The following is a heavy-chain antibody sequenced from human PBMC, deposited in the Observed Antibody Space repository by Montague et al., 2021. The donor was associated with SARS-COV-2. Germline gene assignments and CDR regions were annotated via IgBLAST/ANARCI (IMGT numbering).Heavy chain of an antibody. V-gene: IGHV3-48*03. Sequence: SLRLSCAASGFTFSNYDMNWVRQAPGKGPEWISYISTSAYTTSYAASVKGRFTISRDNGKNSLYLQMNSLRVEDTAVYYCTRDYRSIVGDGLDIWGQGTMVTVSS. J-gene: IGHJ3*02. CDR3: TRDYRSIVGDGLDI. CDR1: GFTFSNYD. CDR2: ISTSAYTT. D-gene: IGHD3-16*02.